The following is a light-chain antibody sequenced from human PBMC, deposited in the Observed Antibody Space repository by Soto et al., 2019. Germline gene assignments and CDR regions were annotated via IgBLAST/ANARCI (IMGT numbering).Light chain of an antibody. J-gene: IGLJ3*02. Sequence: QSVLTQPRSVSGSPGQSVIISCTGTNSDVGAYDYVSWYQQHPGKAPKLIIYDVTKRPSGVPDRFSASKSGNTASLTISGLQAEDEADYYSCSYAGSNTWVFGGGTQLTVL. V-gene: IGLV2-11*01. CDR2: DVT. CDR3: CSYAGSNTWV. CDR1: NSDVGAYDY.